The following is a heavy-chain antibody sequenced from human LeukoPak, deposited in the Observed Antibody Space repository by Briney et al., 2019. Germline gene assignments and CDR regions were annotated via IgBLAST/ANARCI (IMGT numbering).Heavy chain of an antibody. J-gene: IGHJ4*02. CDR2: ISSDESIK. CDR3: VKEYYSRGFGAYFDY. D-gene: IGHD3-3*01. V-gene: IGHV3-30*18. CDR1: KFTFSHYG. Sequence: GGSLRLSCTASKFTFSHYGMQWVRQAPGKGLEWVAVISSDESIKVYADSVKGRLTLSRDNSINTVYLQMNSLRAEDTAVYYCVKEYYSRGFGAYFDYWGRGTLVTVSS.